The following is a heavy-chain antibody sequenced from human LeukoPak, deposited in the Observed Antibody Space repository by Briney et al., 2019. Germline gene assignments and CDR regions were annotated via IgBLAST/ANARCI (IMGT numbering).Heavy chain of an antibody. Sequence: TGGSLRLSCAASGFTFSSYWMHWVRHTPGKGLVWVSRIKGDGSSTSYADSVKGRFTISRDNAKNTLYLQMNSLRAEDTAVYYCARDGYSFGHYFDYWGQETLVTVSS. CDR2: IKGDGSST. D-gene: IGHD5-18*01. CDR3: ARDGYSFGHYFDY. J-gene: IGHJ4*02. V-gene: IGHV3-74*01. CDR1: GFTFSSYW.